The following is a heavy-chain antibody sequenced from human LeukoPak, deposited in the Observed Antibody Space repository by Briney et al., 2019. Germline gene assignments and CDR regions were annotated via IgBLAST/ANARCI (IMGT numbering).Heavy chain of an antibody. V-gene: IGHV4-59*01. Sequence: SETLSLTCTVSGGSISSYYWSWIRQPPGKGLEWVGYIYYSGSTNYNPSLKSRVTISVDTSKNQFSLKLSSVTAADTAVYYCARDTKYSSSSGDAFDIWGQGTMVTVSS. D-gene: IGHD6-6*01. CDR2: IYYSGST. J-gene: IGHJ3*02. CDR1: GGSISSYY. CDR3: ARDTKYSSSSGDAFDI.